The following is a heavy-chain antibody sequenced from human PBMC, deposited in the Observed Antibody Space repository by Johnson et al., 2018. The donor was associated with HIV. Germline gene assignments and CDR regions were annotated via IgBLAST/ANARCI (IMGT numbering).Heavy chain of an antibody. CDR3: ATRDPTHRPGVFDI. Sequence: VESGGGLVQPGRSLRLSCAASGFTFDDYAMHWVRQAPGKGLEWVSGISWNSGSIGYADSVKGRFTISRDNAKNSLYLQMNSLRAEDTAVYYCATRDPTHRPGVFDIWGQGTMVTVSS. V-gene: IGHV3-9*01. CDR2: ISWNSGSI. CDR1: GFTFDDYA. J-gene: IGHJ3*02. D-gene: IGHD1-14*01.